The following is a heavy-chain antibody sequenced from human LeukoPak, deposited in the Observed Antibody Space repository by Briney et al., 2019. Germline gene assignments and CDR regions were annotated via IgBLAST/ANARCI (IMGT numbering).Heavy chain of an antibody. J-gene: IGHJ4*02. Sequence: ASVKLSCKASGYTFITYYMHWVRRAPGQGLVWMGIINPSGGSTSYAQQFQGRATMTGDTSTSTVYRELSSLRSEDTAVYYCARDRPPTHFDYWGQGTLVTISS. CDR1: GYTFITYY. CDR2: INPSGGST. V-gene: IGHV1-46*01. CDR3: ARDRPPTHFDY.